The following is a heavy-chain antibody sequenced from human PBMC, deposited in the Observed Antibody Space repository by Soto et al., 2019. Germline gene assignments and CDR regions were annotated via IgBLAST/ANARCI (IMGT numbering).Heavy chain of an antibody. J-gene: IGHJ4*02. CDR2: IHYRGSP. D-gene: IGHD2-15*01. Sequence: QVQLQESGPGLLKPSETMSFTCTDSGRADRDLYWSWVWRPPGKGLEWIGYIHYRGSPEYNPSLKIRATISLDTSKNHFSLTMTFVTAADTAVYYCARGSRGWYGPLDSWGQGTLVTVSS. CDR3: ARGSRGWYGPLDS. CDR1: GRADRDLY. V-gene: IGHV4-59*02.